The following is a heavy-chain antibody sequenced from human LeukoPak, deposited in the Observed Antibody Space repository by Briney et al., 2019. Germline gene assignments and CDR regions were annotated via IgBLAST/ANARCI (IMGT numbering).Heavy chain of an antibody. Sequence: GGSLGLSCAASASGFTFSSHGMSWVRQAPGKGLEWVSAISGSGGSTYYADSVKGRFTISRDNSKKTLYLQMNSLRAEDTAVYYCAKADYYDSSGYYYSPHSLDYWGQGTLVTVSS. CDR3: AKADYYDSSGYYYSPHSLDY. CDR1: GFTFSSHG. D-gene: IGHD3-22*01. J-gene: IGHJ4*02. CDR2: ISGSGGST. V-gene: IGHV3-23*01.